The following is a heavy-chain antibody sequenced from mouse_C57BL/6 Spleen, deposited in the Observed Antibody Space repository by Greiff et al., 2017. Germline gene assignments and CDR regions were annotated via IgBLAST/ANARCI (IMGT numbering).Heavy chain of an antibody. V-gene: IGHV5-17*01. CDR3: ARNYYGSSPWDY. J-gene: IGHJ4*01. Sequence: EVMLVESGGGLVKPGGSLKLSCAASGFTFSDYGMHWVRQAPEKGLEWVAYISSGSSTIYYADTVKGRFTISRDNAKNTLYLQMTSLRSEDTAMYYCARNYYGSSPWDYWGQGTSVTVSS. CDR1: GFTFSDYG. CDR2: ISSGSSTI. D-gene: IGHD1-1*01.